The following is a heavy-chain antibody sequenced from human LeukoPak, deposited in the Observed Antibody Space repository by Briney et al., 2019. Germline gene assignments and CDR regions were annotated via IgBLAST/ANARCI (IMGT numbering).Heavy chain of an antibody. J-gene: IGHJ4*02. CDR1: GFTFSSYS. CDR2: ISSSSSYI. Sequence: GGSLRLSCAASGFTFSSYSMNWVRQAPGKGLEWVSSISSSSSYIYYADSVKGRFTISRDNAKNSLYLQMNSLRAEDTAVYYCARDRTSITMIVVAQEFDYWGQGTLVTVSS. D-gene: IGHD3-22*01. CDR3: ARDRTSITMIVVAQEFDY. V-gene: IGHV3-21*01.